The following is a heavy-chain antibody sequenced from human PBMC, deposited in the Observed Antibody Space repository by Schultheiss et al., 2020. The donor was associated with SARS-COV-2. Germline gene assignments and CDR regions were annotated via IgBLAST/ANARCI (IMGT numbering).Heavy chain of an antibody. CDR1: GDSVSSNSDT. V-gene: IGHV6-1*01. CDR3: TRGTEADFDY. Sequence: SQTLSLTCAISGDSVSSNSDTWNWIRQSPSRGLEWLGRTYYRSKWSNDYVPSVKSRITITPDTSKNQFSLHLNSVTPEDTAVYYCTRGTEADFDYWGQGTLVTVSS. J-gene: IGHJ4*02. CDR2: TYYRSKWSN.